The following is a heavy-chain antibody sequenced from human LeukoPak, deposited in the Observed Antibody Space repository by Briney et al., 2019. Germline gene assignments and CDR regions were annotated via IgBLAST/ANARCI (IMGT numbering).Heavy chain of an antibody. CDR2: IWYDGSNK. D-gene: IGHD6-13*01. V-gene: IGHV3-33*01. CDR3: AREFGSSSWYVDY. Sequence: GGSLRLSCAASGFTFSSYGMHWVRQAPGKGLEWVAVIWYDGSNKYYADSVKGRFTISRDNSKNTLYLHMNSLRAEDTAVYYCAREFGSSSWYVDYWGQGTLVTVSS. CDR1: GFTFSSYG. J-gene: IGHJ4*02.